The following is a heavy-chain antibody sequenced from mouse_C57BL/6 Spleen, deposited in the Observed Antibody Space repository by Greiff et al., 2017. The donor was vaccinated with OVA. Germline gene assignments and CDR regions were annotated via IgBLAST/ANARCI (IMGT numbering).Heavy chain of an antibody. CDR2: ISRGSSTL. Sequence: VHLVASGGGLVKPGGSLKLSCAASGFTFSDYGMHWVRQAPEKGLEWVAYISRGSSTLYYADTVKGRFTITRDNAKTTLFLQMTSLRSEDTAMYYCARLGADWGQGTSVTVSA. D-gene: IGHD3-3*01. V-gene: IGHV5-17*01. CDR3: ARLGAD. CDR1: GFTFSDYG. J-gene: IGHJ4*01.